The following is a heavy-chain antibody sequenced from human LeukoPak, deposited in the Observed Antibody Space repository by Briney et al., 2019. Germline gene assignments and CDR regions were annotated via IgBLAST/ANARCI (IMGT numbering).Heavy chain of an antibody. V-gene: IGHV3-21*04. CDR1: GFTFSSYS. CDR2: ISSSSSYI. J-gene: IGHJ4*02. CDR3: ARRAGGYSHPYDY. D-gene: IGHD4-23*01. Sequence: GGSLRLSCAASGFTFSSYSMDWVRQAPGKGLEWVSSISSSSSYIYYADSVKGRFTISRDNAKNSLYLQMNSLRAEDTAVYYCARRAGGYSHPYDYWGQGTLVTVSS.